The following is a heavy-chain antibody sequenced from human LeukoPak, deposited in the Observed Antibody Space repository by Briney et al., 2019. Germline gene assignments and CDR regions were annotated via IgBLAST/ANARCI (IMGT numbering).Heavy chain of an antibody. CDR2: ISGSGGST. CDR1: GFTFGDYA. CDR3: AKDLRYAYYGSGNVDY. D-gene: IGHD3-10*01. Sequence: PGGSLRLSCTTSGFTFGDYAMSWVRQAPGKGLEWVSAISGSGGSTYYADSVKGRFTISRDNSKNTLYLQMNSLRAEDTAVYYCAKDLRYAYYGSGNVDYWGQGTLVTVSS. V-gene: IGHV3-23*01. J-gene: IGHJ4*02.